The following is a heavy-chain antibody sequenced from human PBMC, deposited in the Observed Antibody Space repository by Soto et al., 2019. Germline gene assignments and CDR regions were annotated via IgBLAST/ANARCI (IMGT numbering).Heavy chain of an antibody. CDR2: INPISGGT. Sequence: QVQLVQSGAEVKKPGASVKVSCKASGYTFTGYYIHWVRQAPGQGLEWVGWINPISGGTNYAQKLQGRVTMTRDTSISTAYMELSRLRSDDTAVYYCARVPGLELLDYWGQGTLVTVSS. CDR1: GYTFTGYY. V-gene: IGHV1-2*02. CDR3: ARVPGLELLDY. D-gene: IGHD1-7*01. J-gene: IGHJ4*02.